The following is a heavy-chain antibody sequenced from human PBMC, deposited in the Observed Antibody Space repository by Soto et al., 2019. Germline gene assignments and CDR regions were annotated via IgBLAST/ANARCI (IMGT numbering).Heavy chain of an antibody. CDR2: IKSKTDGGTT. J-gene: IGHJ6*02. D-gene: IGHD3-3*01. V-gene: IGHV3-15*07. Sequence: PGGSLRLSCAASGFTFSNAWMNWVRQAPGEGLEWVGRIKSKTDGGTTDYAAPVKGRFTISRDDSKNTLYLQMNSLKTEDTAVYYCTTDLYDFWSGYYSAYYYYYGMDVWGQGTTVTVSS. CDR1: GFTFSNAW. CDR3: TTDLYDFWSGYYSAYYYYYGMDV.